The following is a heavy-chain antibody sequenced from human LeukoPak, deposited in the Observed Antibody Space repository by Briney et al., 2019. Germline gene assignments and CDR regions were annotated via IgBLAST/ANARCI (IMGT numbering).Heavy chain of an antibody. D-gene: IGHD4-17*01. J-gene: IGHJ4*02. CDR2: INPSGGST. V-gene: IGHV1-46*01. Sequence: ASVKVSCTASGYTFTSYYMHWVRQAPGQGLEWMGIINPSGGSTSYAQKFQGRVTMTRDMSTSTVYMELSSLRSEDTAVYYCARVYGEVYFDYWGQGTLVTVSS. CDR1: GYTFTSYY. CDR3: ARVYGEVYFDY.